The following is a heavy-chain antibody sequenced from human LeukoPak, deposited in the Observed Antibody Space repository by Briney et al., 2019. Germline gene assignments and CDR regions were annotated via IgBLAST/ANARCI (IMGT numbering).Heavy chain of an antibody. CDR3: ARFIGPDYYYYGMDV. V-gene: IGHV3-11*01. J-gene: IGHJ6*02. CDR2: ISSTGSTI. Sequence: GGSLRLSCAASGFTVSSNYMSWVRQAPGKGLEWVSYISSTGSTIYYADSVKGRFIISRDNAKNSLYLQMNSLRVEDTAVYYCARFIGPDYYYYGMDVWGQGTTVTVSS. CDR1: GFTVSSNY. D-gene: IGHD2-15*01.